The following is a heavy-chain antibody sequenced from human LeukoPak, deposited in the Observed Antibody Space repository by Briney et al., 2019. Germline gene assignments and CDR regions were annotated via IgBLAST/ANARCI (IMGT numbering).Heavy chain of an antibody. J-gene: IGHJ1*01. CDR1: GGXFSGYY. V-gene: IGHV4-34*01. CDR2: INPSGST. Sequence: SETLSLTCAVSGGXFSGYYWSWIRQPPGKGLEWIGEINPSGSTNYNPSLKSRVTISVDTSKNQFSLKLSSVTAADTAMYYCARVAAEYFHHWGQGTLVTVSS. CDR3: ARVAAEYFHH.